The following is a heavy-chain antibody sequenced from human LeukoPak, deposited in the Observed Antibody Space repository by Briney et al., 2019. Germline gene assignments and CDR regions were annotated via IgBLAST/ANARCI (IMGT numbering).Heavy chain of an antibody. J-gene: IGHJ3*02. CDR1: GGSISSYY. CDR3: ARDERRSNAFDI. Sequence: SETLSLTCTVSGGSISSYYWSWIRQPPGKGLEWIGYIYYSGSTYYNPPLKSRVTISVDTSKNQFSLKLSSVTAADTAVYYCARDERRSNAFDIWGQGTMVTVSS. V-gene: IGHV4-30-4*08. D-gene: IGHD5/OR15-5a*01. CDR2: IYYSGST.